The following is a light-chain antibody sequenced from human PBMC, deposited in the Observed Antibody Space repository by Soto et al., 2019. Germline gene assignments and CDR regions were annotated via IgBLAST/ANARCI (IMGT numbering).Light chain of an antibody. Sequence: QSVLTQSPSASGTPGQRVTISCSGRSSNIGSNTVNWYQQLPGTAPKLLIFSNNQRPSGVPDRFSGSKSGTSASLAISGLQPEDEADYYCATWDDSLTALVFGGGTKLTVL. J-gene: IGLJ2*01. CDR1: SSNIGSNT. V-gene: IGLV1-44*01. CDR3: ATWDDSLTALV. CDR2: SNN.